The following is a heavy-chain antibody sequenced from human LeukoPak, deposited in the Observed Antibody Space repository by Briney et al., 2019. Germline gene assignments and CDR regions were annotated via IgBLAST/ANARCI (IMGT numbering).Heavy chain of an antibody. CDR2: ISSGGSTI. V-gene: IGHV3-48*03. D-gene: IGHD6-6*01. CDR1: GFTFSNYE. Sequence: GRSLRLSCAASGFTFSNYEMNWVRQGPGKGLEWVSYISSGGSTIYYADSMKGRFTISRDNAKNSVYLQMNSLRAEDTAVYYCARERVFYYWGQGTLVTVSS. J-gene: IGHJ4*02. CDR3: ARERVFYY.